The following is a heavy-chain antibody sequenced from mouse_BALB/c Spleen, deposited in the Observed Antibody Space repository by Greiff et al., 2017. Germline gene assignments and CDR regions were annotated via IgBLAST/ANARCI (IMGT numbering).Heavy chain of an antibody. D-gene: IGHD1-1*01. CDR2: ISCYNGAT. V-gene: IGHV1S34*01. Sequence: LVKTGASVKISCKASGYSFTGYYMHWVKQSHGKSLEWIGYISCYNGATSYNQKFKGKATFTVDTSSSTAYMQFNGLTSEDSAVYYCARGLLRYSMVYWCRETSVTVSS. CDR1: GYSFTGYY. J-gene: IGHJ4*01. CDR3: ARGLLRYSMVY.